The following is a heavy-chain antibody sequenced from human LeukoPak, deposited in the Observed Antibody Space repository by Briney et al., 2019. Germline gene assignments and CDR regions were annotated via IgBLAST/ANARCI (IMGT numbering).Heavy chain of an antibody. J-gene: IGHJ4*02. Sequence: GGSLRLSCAASGFTFDDYGMSWVRQAPGKGLEWVGRINSKTDGGTTDYAAPVKGRFTISRDDSKNTLYLQMNSLKTENTAVYYCTKGPPVVVVPAATFDYWGQGTLVTVSS. CDR2: INSKTDGGTT. V-gene: IGHV3-15*01. CDR1: GFTFDDYG. CDR3: TKGPPVVVVPAATFDY. D-gene: IGHD2-2*01.